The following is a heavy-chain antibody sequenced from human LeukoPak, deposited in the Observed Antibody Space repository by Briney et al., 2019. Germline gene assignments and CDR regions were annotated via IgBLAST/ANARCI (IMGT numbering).Heavy chain of an antibody. D-gene: IGHD3-22*01. J-gene: IGHJ5*02. CDR1: GFTMSSYW. Sequence: GGSLRLSCAASGFTMSSYWMHWVRQAPGKGLVWVSRINSDGINTSYADSVKGRFTISRDNAKNTLNLQMNSLRAEDTAVYYCARDLGQYYDTSDNWFDPWGQGTLVTVSS. V-gene: IGHV3-74*01. CDR2: INSDGINT. CDR3: ARDLGQYYDTSDNWFDP.